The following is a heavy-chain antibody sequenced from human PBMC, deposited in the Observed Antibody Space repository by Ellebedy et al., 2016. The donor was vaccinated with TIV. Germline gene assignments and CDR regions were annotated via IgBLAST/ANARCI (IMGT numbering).Heavy chain of an antibody. CDR3: ARDSAIQYDH. D-gene: IGHD3-10*01. CDR1: GFTFGLYN. Sequence: PGGSLRLSCPASGFTFGLYNMNWVRQAPGKGLEWVSFISGTGAIFQADSVKGRFTISRDNARNSLYLQMNRLREEDTAVYYCARDSAIQYDHWGQGTLVTVSS. CDR2: ISGTGAI. J-gene: IGHJ4*02. V-gene: IGHV3-48*02.